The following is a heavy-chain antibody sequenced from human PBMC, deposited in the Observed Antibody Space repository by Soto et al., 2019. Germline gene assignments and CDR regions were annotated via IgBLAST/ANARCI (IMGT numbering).Heavy chain of an antibody. CDR1: GYTFTSYG. CDR3: ARGLTRGSGYRIPFDY. D-gene: IGHD3-22*01. Sequence: ASVKVSCKASGYTFTSYGISWVRQAPGQGLEWMGWISAYNGNTNYAQKLRGRVTMTTDTSTSTAYMELRSLRSDDTAVYYCARGLTRGSGYRIPFDYWGQGTLVTVSS. J-gene: IGHJ4*02. V-gene: IGHV1-18*04. CDR2: ISAYNGNT.